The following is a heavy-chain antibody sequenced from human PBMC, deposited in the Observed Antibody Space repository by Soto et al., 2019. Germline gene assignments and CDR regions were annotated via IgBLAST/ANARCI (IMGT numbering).Heavy chain of an antibody. Sequence: QVQLVQSGGEVKKPGASVKVSCKASGYTFSSYGINWVRQAPGQGLEWLGWISPYDGNTKYAQILQGRVSKTTDTSTMTADMEVSSLRSDDTAVYYCARGGYYDSSGSRNYHYYGMNVWGQGTTVTVSS. J-gene: IGHJ6*02. D-gene: IGHD3-22*01. CDR1: GYTFSSYG. V-gene: IGHV1-18*01. CDR3: ARGGYYDSSGSRNYHYYGMNV. CDR2: ISPYDGNT.